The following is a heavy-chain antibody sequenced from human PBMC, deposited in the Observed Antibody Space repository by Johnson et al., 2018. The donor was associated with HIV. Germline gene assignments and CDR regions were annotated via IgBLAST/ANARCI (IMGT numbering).Heavy chain of an antibody. V-gene: IGHV3-30*03. CDR2: ISYDGSNE. CDR3: ARGDRSTYYRRGAFDI. CDR1: GFTFSSYD. Sequence: QVQLVESGGGVVQPGRSLRLSCAASGFTFSSYDMHWVRQAPGKGMDWVAFISYDGSNEYYADSVKGRFTISRDNSKNTLNLQMNSLRAEDTAAYSCARGDRSTYYRRGAFDIWGQGTMVTVSS. J-gene: IGHJ3*02. D-gene: IGHD1-26*01.